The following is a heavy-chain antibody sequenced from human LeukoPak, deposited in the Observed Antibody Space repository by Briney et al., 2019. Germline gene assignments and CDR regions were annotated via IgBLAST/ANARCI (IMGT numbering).Heavy chain of an antibody. D-gene: IGHD6-19*01. J-gene: IGHJ4*02. CDR1: GFTFSSYA. CDR2: ISGSGGST. Sequence: GGSLRLSCAASGFTFSSYAMSWVRQAPGKGLEWVSAISGSGGSTYYADSVKGRFTISRDNSKNTLYLQMNSLRAEDTAVYYCAKDLIAVAGPGSEGGYYFDYWGQGTLVTVSS. V-gene: IGHV3-23*01. CDR3: AKDLIAVAGPGSEGGYYFDY.